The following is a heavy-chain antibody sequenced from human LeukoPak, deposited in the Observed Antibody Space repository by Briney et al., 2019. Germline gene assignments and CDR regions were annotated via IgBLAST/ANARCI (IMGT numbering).Heavy chain of an antibody. CDR3: AAIGDRDY. J-gene: IGHJ4*02. CDR1: GGTFSSYA. D-gene: IGHD2/OR15-2a*01. V-gene: IGHV1-69*06. Sequence: GASVKVSCKASGGTFSSYAISWVRQAPGQGLEWMGGITPIFGTANYAQKFQGRVTMTEDTSTDTAYMELSSLRSEDTAVYYCAAIGDRDYWGQGTLVTVSS. CDR2: ITPIFGTA.